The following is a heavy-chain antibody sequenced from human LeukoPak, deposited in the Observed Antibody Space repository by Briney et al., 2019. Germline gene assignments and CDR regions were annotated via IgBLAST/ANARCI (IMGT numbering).Heavy chain of an antibody. V-gene: IGHV4-34*01. CDR3: GRGQQVRWPPPIY. CDR2: IDPNGGT. D-gene: IGHD4-23*01. CDR1: GGSFSGYH. Sequence: PSETLSLTCAVSGGSFSGYHWTWLRQPPGKGLEWVGEIDPNGGTHYKPSLKSRVNISLDTSKNHFSLKLSSVTAADTAVYYCGRGQQVRWPPPIYWGQGTLVTVSS. J-gene: IGHJ4*02.